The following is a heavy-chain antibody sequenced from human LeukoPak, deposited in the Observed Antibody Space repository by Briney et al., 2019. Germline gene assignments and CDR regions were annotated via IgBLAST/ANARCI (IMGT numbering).Heavy chain of an antibody. J-gene: IGHJ4*02. CDR3: TKVRPPPGSGWYGGDDY. CDR1: GFTFNTYV. V-gene: IGHV3-23*01. CDR2: IKSGGGT. Sequence: GGSLRLSCAASGFTFNTYVMSWVRQTPGKGLQWVSRIKSGGGTDYADSVKGRFTISRDNSKNTLYLQVNSLRAEDTSIYYCTKVRPPPGSGWYGGDDYWGQGTLVTVSS. D-gene: IGHD6-19*01.